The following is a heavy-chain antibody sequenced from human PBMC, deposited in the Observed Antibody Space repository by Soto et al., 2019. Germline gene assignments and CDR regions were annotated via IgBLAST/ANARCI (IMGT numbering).Heavy chain of an antibody. CDR1: GFSLTTDRVG. CDR2: IYWDDSK. Sequence: QITLKESGPTLVKPTQTLTLTCTFSGFSLTTDRVGVGWIRQPPGEALEWLAVIYWDDSKTYRPSLESRLTITKDNSKNQVALTMTNMDSVYTATYYSAHAYGGRSLSWGQGTLVTVSS. CDR3: AHAYGGRSLS. J-gene: IGHJ5*02. D-gene: IGHD1-26*01. V-gene: IGHV2-5*02.